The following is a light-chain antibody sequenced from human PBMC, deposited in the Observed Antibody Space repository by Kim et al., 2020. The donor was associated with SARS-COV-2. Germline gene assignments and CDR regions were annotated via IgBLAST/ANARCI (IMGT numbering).Light chain of an antibody. CDR3: QQYGSSRYT. V-gene: IGKV3-20*01. CDR1: QSVSSSY. CDR2: GAS. J-gene: IGKJ2*01. Sequence: LSPRERAALCCRASQSVSSSYLAWYQQKPGQAPRLLIDGASSRATGIPDRCSGSGSGTDFTLTISRLEPEDFAVYYCQQYGSSRYTFGQGTKLEI.